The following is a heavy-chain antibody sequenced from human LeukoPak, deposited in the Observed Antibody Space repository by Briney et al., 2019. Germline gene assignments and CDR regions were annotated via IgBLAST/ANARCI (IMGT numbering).Heavy chain of an antibody. D-gene: IGHD3-10*01. CDR1: GFTFSSYW. CDR3: ARDWQITMVRGGGDY. J-gene: IGHJ4*02. Sequence: PGGSLTLSCAASGFTFSSYWMSWVRQAPGKGLEWVANIKQDGSEKYYVDSVKGRFTISRGNAKNSLYLQMNSLRAEDTAVYYCARDWQITMVRGGGDYWGQGTLVTVSS. CDR2: IKQDGSEK. V-gene: IGHV3-7*01.